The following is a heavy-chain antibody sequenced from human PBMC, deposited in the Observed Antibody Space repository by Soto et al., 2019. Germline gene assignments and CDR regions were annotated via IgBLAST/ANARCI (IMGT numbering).Heavy chain of an antibody. CDR2: IVVGSGNT. J-gene: IGHJ6*02. D-gene: IGHD2-15*01. V-gene: IGHV1-58*02. Sequence: ASVKVSCKASGFTFTSSAMQWVRQARGQRLEWKRWIVVGSGNTNYAQRFQGRVTFTADESTSTAYMELSSLRPEDTAVYYCAREVLVLVPTTVNSDYYYYAMDVWGQGTTVTSP. CDR1: GFTFTSSA. CDR3: AREVLVLVPTTVNSDYYYYAMDV.